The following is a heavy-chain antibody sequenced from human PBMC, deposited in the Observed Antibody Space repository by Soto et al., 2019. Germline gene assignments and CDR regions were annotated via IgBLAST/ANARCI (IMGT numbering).Heavy chain of an antibody. CDR1: GSSISVHSYY. D-gene: IGHD3-9*01. J-gene: IGHJ4*02. V-gene: IGHV4-39*07. CDR2: SYYSGTT. CDR3: ARGPHYYDILTGYQVNPSPFDY. Sequence: DTLSLTCTVSGSSISVHSYYWTWIRQPPGKGLGLIGSSYYSGTTNYNPSLKSRVTISVDKSKNQFSLKLSSVTAADTAVYYCARGPHYYDILTGYQVNPSPFDYWGQGTLVTVSS.